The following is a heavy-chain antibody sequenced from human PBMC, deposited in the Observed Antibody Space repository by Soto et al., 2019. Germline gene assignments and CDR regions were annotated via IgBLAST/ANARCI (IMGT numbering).Heavy chain of an antibody. CDR3: ANRPRYYNLDV. CDR2: ISGSGTRA. J-gene: IGHJ6*02. V-gene: IGHV3-23*01. Sequence: PGVSLRLSCTASVFTFTTYDMNWVRQAPGKGLEWVSGISGSGTRAYYADSVKGRFTISRDNSKNTLYLQMNSLRAEDTAIYYCANRPRYYNLDVWGQGTTVTVSS. CDR1: VFTFTTYD.